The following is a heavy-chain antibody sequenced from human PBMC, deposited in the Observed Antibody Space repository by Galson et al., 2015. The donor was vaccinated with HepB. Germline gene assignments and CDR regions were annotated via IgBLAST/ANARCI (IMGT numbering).Heavy chain of an antibody. CDR1: GFTFTSSSCA. V-gene: IGHV3-23*01. D-gene: IGHD4-17*01. Sequence: SLRLSCAASGFTFTSSSCAMSWGRQAPGKGLEWVSSMSCNGVSTYYADSVKGRFTTSRDDSKNTPYLQMNSLRAEDTAVYYCAKRHGDYGHYYNGMDVWGQGTTVIVSS. J-gene: IGHJ6*02. CDR2: MSCNGVST. CDR3: AKRHGDYGHYYNGMDV.